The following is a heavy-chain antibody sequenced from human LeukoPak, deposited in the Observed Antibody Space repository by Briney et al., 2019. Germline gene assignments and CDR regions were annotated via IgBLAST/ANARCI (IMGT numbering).Heavy chain of an antibody. J-gene: IGHJ5*02. CDR2: INWNGGST. CDR3: ARAHEKTYYYDSSRLCLWFDP. CDR1: GFTFDDYG. V-gene: IGHV3-20*04. Sequence: GGSLRLSCAASGFTFDDYGMSWVRQAPGKGLEWVSGINWNGGSTGYADSVKGRFTISRDNAKNSLYLQMNSLRAEDTALYYCARAHEKTYYYDSSRLCLWFDPWGQGTLVTVSS. D-gene: IGHD3-22*01.